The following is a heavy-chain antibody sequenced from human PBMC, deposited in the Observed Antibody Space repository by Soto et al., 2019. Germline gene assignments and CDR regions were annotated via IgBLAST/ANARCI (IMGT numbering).Heavy chain of an antibody. V-gene: IGHV4-61*01. CDR3: TRGGDAYKNGH. J-gene: IGHJ4*02. D-gene: IGHD2-21*01. Sequence: SQTLCRPCTVSGGSVNIRTYYLCWIRQPPGKGLEWIGFIHYSGSTNYNPSLKSRVTMSVYTSKNQFSLKLTSVNAADTAVYYCTRGGDAYKNGHWGQGTLVTVS. CDR2: IHYSGST. CDR1: GGSVNIRTYY.